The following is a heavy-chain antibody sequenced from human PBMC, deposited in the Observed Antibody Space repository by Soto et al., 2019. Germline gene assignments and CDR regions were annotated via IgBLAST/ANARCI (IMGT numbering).Heavy chain of an antibody. J-gene: IGHJ6*02. D-gene: IGHD3-10*01. Sequence: SETLSLTCAVYGGSFSGYYWSWIRQPPGKGLEWIGEINHSGSTNYNPSLKSRVTISVDTSKNQFSLKLSSVTAADTAVYYCARGVDYSSGSYPDGYYGMDVWGQGTTVTVSS. V-gene: IGHV4-34*01. CDR3: ARGVDYSSGSYPDGYYGMDV. CDR1: GGSFSGYY. CDR2: INHSGST.